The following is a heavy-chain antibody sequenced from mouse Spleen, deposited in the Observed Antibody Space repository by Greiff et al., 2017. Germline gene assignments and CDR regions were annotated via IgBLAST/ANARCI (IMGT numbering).Heavy chain of an antibody. Sequence: EVQLVESGGGLVKPEGSLKLSCAASGFAFSSYGMAWVRQTPEKGLEWVGTISNGGGSTYYPATVKGRFTISRDNAKNTLYLQMSSLKSEDTAMYYCTRHRGYCNYEVFDYWGQGTTLTVSS. J-gene: IGHJ2*01. CDR1: GFAFSSYG. V-gene: IGHV5-12-1*01. D-gene: IGHD2-10*02. CDR2: ISNGGGST. CDR3: TRHRGYCNYEVFDY.